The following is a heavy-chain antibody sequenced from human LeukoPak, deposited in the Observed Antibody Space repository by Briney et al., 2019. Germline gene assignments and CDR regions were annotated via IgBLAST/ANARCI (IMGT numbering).Heavy chain of an antibody. CDR3: ARDAQRGFDYSNSLQY. Sequence: GGSLRLSCAATGFIFNHYALHWVRQAPGKGLERVAVIWSDGTNKYYAASVKGRFTISRDDSDKTVYLQMNTLRPEDTGVYYCARDAQRGFDYSNSLQYWGQGTPVTVS. J-gene: IGHJ4*02. CDR1: GFIFNHYA. V-gene: IGHV3-33*01. CDR2: IWSDGTNK. D-gene: IGHD4-11*01.